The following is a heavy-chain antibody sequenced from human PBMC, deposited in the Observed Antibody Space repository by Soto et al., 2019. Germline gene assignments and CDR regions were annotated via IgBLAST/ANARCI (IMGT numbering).Heavy chain of an antibody. CDR2: IIPIFGTA. Sequence: SVKVSCKASGGTFSSYAISWVRQAPGQGLEWMGGIIPIFGTANYAQKFQGRVTITADESTSTAYMELSSLRSEDTAVYYCAREREYICNHPASCRALDIWGQGTMFTVAS. V-gene: IGHV1-69*13. CDR3: AREREYICNHPASCRALDI. D-gene: IGHD1-20*01. CDR1: GGTFSSYA. J-gene: IGHJ3*02.